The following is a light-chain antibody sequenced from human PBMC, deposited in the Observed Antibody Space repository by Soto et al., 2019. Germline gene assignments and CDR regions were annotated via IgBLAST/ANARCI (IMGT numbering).Light chain of an antibody. V-gene: IGLV1-47*01. Sequence: QPVLTQQPSASETPGQRVTISCSGGTSNIGTNYVYWYQQLPGTAPKLLIYANNQRPSGVPDRFSGSKSGTSASLAISGLRSEDEADYSCAAWDDRLSAWVFGGGTKLTVL. CDR2: ANN. CDR3: AAWDDRLSAWV. J-gene: IGLJ3*02. CDR1: TSNIGTNY.